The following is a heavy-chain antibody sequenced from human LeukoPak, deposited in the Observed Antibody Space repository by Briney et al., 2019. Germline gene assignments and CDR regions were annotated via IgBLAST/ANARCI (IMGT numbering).Heavy chain of an antibody. D-gene: IGHD5-24*01. J-gene: IGHJ4*02. CDR1: GFTFGHYG. CDR3: ASLSVEMTTIDY. V-gene: IGHV3-30*03. Sequence: GRSLRLSCAASGFTFGHYGMHWVRRAPGKGLEWVALISYDGSNEYYADSVRGRFTVSRDNSKNTLYLQMNGLRAEDTAVYFCASLSVEMTTIDYWGQGTLVTVSS. CDR2: ISYDGSNE.